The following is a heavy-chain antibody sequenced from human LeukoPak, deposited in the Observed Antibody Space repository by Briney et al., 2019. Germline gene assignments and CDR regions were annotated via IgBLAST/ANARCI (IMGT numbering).Heavy chain of an antibody. Sequence: SGPTLVKPTQTLTLTCTFSGFSIRSSGVGVGWVRQPPGKALEWLVFIYWDDDKRYSPSLKHRLTITKDTSKNRVVLTMTDLDPVDTATYYCVRRGSGANTWSAGHFDYWGQGALVTVSS. V-gene: IGHV2-5*02. CDR1: GFSIRSSGVG. CDR3: VRRGSGANTWSAGHFDY. CDR2: IYWDDDK. D-gene: IGHD1-1*01. J-gene: IGHJ4*02.